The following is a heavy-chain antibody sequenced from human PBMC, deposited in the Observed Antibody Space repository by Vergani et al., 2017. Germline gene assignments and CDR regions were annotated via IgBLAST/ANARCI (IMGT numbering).Heavy chain of an antibody. CDR1: GGSISSGSYY. D-gene: IGHD6-6*01. CDR2: IYTSGST. J-gene: IGHJ4*02. V-gene: IGHV4-61*02. Sequence: QVQLQESGPGLVKPSQTLSLTCTVSGGSISSGSYYWSWIRQPAGKGLEWIGRIYTSGSTNYNPSLKSRVTISVDKSKNQFSLKLSSVTAADTAVYYCARSRFLVAARPTFFDYWGQGTLVTVSS. CDR3: ARSRFLVAARPTFFDY.